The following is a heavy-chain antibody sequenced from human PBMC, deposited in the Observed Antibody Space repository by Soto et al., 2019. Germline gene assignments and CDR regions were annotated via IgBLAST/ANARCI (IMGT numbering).Heavy chain of an antibody. CDR1: GFTFSGSK. V-gene: IGHV3-73*01. CDR2: IRTKAGSYAT. CDR3: IPFCPDGTCYHNFGY. Sequence: GGSLRLSCAASGFTFSGSKIYWVRQASGKGLEWVGHIRTKAGSYATAFAASVKGRFSISRDDSKNTVDLEMNSLKTGDTAVYYCIPFCPDGTCYHNFGYWGQGTLVTVSS. J-gene: IGHJ4*02. D-gene: IGHD2-15*01.